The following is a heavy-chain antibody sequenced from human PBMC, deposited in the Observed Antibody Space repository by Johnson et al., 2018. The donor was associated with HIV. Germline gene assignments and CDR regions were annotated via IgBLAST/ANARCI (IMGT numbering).Heavy chain of an antibody. Sequence: VQLVESGGGLVQPGGSLRLSCAASGFTFSSYAMHWVRQAPGKGLEYVSAISSNGGRTYYANSVKGRLPISSDNSKNTLYLQRGSLSAEDMAVYYCARVRGTKGPYDAFDIWGQGTMVTVSS. CDR2: ISSNGGRT. J-gene: IGHJ3*02. V-gene: IGHV3-64*01. CDR3: ARVRGTKGPYDAFDI. CDR1: GFTFSSYA. D-gene: IGHD1-1*01.